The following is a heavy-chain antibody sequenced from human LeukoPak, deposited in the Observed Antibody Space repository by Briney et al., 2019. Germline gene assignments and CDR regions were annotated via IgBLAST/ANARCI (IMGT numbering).Heavy chain of an antibody. CDR1: GYSISSGYY. J-gene: IGHJ6*03. D-gene: IGHD3-9*01. CDR2: IYHSGST. V-gene: IGHV4-38-2*02. Sequence: PSETLSLTCTVSGYSISSGYYWGWIRQPPGKGLEWIGSIYHSGSTYYNPSLKSRVTISVDTSKNQFSLKLSSVTAADTAVYYCAREPSNYDILTGYYLYYMDVWGKGTTVTISS. CDR3: AREPSNYDILTGYYLYYMDV.